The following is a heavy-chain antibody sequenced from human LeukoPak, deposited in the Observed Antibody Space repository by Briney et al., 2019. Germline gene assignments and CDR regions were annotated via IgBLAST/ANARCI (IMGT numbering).Heavy chain of an antibody. Sequence: PSETLSLTCTVSGGSISSSSYYWGWIRQPPGKGLEWIGSIYYSGSTYYNPSLKSRVTISVDTSKNQFSLKLSSVTAADTAVYYCARGGTTVTTFLVWGQGTMVTVSS. V-gene: IGHV4-39*07. CDR3: ARGGTTVTTFLV. CDR1: GGSISSSSYY. CDR2: IYYSGST. D-gene: IGHD4-17*01. J-gene: IGHJ3*01.